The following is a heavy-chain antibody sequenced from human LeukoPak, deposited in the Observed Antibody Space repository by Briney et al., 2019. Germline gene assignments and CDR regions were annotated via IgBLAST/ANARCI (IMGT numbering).Heavy chain of an antibody. D-gene: IGHD2-2*01. V-gene: IGHV1-69*13. CDR3: ARGGYCSSTSCYAQKIDY. Sequence: SVKVSCKASGGTFSSYAISWVRQAPGQGLEWMGGIIPIFGTANYAQKFQGRVTITADESTSTAYMELSSLRSEDTAVYYCARGGYCSSTSCYAQKIDYWGQGTLVTVSS. CDR1: GGTFSSYA. J-gene: IGHJ4*02. CDR2: IIPIFGTA.